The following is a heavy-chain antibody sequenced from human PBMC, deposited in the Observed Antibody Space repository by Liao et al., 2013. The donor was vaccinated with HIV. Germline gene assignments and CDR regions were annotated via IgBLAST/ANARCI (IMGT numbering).Heavy chain of an antibody. J-gene: IGHJ5*02. D-gene: IGHD3-10*01. Sequence: QVQLQESGPGLVKPSETLSLACTVSGGSISTYYWNWIRQPAGKGLEWIGHIYTSGNTNYNPSLKSRVTMSVDTSKNQFSLKLSSVTAADTAVYYCARDIFFGVISWFDPSGPREPVGHRLL. CDR2: IYTSGNT. V-gene: IGHV4-4*07. CDR1: GGSISTYY. CDR3: ARDIFFGVISWFDP.